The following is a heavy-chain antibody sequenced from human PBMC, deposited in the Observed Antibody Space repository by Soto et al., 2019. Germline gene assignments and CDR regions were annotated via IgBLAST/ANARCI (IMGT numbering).Heavy chain of an antibody. J-gene: IGHJ4*02. CDR1: GITFTNYW. Sequence: EVQLVESGGGSVQPGGSLRLSRVASGITFTNYWMHLVRQVPGKGLVWVARVDSDGRGTSYADFVKGRFTISRDNAKNTLYLQMNSLRVEDTAMYYWGTVFEHWGQGIPVTVSS. CDR2: VDSDGRGT. CDR3: GTVFEH. V-gene: IGHV3-74*01.